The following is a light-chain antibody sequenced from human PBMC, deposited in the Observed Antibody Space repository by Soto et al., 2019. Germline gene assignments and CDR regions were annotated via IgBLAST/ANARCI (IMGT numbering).Light chain of an antibody. J-gene: IGKJ4*01. Sequence: EIMLKQSPGILSLYKGERATLSCRASQSFRGLLAWYQQKPGQAPRLLIYDAYNRATGIPPRFSGSGSGTEFTLTISDLQSEDFAVYFCQHYDIWPLTFGGGTIVDI. CDR2: DAY. CDR3: QHYDIWPLT. V-gene: IGKV3D-15*01. CDR1: QSFRGL.